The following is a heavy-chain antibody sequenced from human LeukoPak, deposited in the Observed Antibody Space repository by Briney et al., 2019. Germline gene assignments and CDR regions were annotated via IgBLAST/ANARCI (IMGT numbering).Heavy chain of an antibody. V-gene: IGHV3-23*01. Sequence: GGSLRLSCAASVFTFSSYAMSWVRQAPGKGLEWVSAISGAGGTIYYADSVKGRFTISRDNSKNTLYLQMNSLRVEDTAVYYCAKEPSTLRFFDYWGQGTLVTVSS. D-gene: IGHD3-3*01. CDR1: VFTFSSYA. CDR3: AKEPSTLRFFDY. CDR2: ISGAGGTI. J-gene: IGHJ4*02.